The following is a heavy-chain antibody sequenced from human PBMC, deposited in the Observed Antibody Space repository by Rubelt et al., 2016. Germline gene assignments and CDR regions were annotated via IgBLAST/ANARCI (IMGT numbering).Heavy chain of an antibody. CDR2: ILGIA. D-gene: IGHD3-22*01. Sequence: ILGIANYAQKFQGRVTITADKSTSTAYMELSSLRSEDTAVYYCARVKGSYYDSSGYYIPVAFDIWGQGTMVTVSS. CDR3: ARVKGSYYDSSGYYIPVAFDI. V-gene: IGHV1-69*04. J-gene: IGHJ3*02.